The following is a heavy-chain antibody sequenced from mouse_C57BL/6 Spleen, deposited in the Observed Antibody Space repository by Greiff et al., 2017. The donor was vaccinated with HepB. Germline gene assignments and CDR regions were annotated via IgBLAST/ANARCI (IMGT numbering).Heavy chain of an antibody. CDR3: ARPLYYYGSSSYYFDY. Sequence: EVQLQQSGAELVKPGASVKLSCTASGFNIKDYYMHWVKQRTEQGLEWIGRIDPEDGETKYAPKFQGKATITADTSSNTAYLQLSSLTSEDTAVYYCARPLYYYGSSSYYFDYWGQGTTLTVSS. V-gene: IGHV14-2*01. CDR1: GFNIKDYY. CDR2: IDPEDGET. J-gene: IGHJ2*01. D-gene: IGHD1-1*01.